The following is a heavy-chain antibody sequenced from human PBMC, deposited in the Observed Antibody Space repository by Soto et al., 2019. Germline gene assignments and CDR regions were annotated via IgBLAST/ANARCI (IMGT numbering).Heavy chain of an antibody. CDR3: ARAVSRASNPFSSNYMAV. Sequence: PGGSLRLSCVASEFTFSHYWMSWVRQAPGEGLEWVAIIKEDGTVKWYVASVEGRFTISRDNAKNSVYLQMNSLRVEDTAVYYCARAVSRASNPFSSNYMAVWGKGTTVTVSS. CDR1: EFTFSHYW. D-gene: IGHD6-6*01. CDR2: IKEDGTVK. J-gene: IGHJ6*03. V-gene: IGHV3-7*01.